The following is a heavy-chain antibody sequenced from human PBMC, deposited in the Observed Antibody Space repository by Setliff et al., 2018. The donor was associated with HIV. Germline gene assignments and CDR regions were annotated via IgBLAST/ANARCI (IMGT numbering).Heavy chain of an antibody. CDR3: AKDQSIFAESAIMAARPRYYYGMDV. CDR2: ISGSGGST. V-gene: IGHV3-23*01. J-gene: IGHJ6*02. D-gene: IGHD6-6*01. Sequence: PGGSLRLSCAASGFTFSNYAMSWVRQAPGKGLEWVSTISGSGGSTYNADSVKGRFTVSRDIPKNTLLLQMNSLRADDTAIYYCAKDQSIFAESAIMAARPRYYYGMDVWGHGTTVTVSS. CDR1: GFTFSNYA.